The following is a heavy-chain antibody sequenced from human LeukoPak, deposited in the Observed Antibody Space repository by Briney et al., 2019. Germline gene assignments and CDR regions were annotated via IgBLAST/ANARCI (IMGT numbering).Heavy chain of an antibody. CDR3: AREPRRTVPEYSSSWEYFQH. D-gene: IGHD6-13*01. J-gene: IGHJ1*01. Sequence: VKVSCKASGGTFSSYAISWVRQAPGQGLEWMGGIIPIFGTANYAQKFQGRVTITADESTSTAYMELSSLRSEETAVYYCAREPRRTVPEYSSSWEYFQHWGQGTLVTVSS. CDR2: IIPIFGTA. CDR1: GGTFSSYA. V-gene: IGHV1-69*01.